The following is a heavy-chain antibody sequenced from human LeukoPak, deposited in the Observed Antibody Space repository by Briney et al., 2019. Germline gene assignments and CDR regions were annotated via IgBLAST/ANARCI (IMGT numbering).Heavy chain of an antibody. Sequence: GGSLRLSCTASGFTFSSNGMNWVRQAPGKGLEWISYISSTSINIFYADSVSGRFTISRDNSKNTLYLQMNSLRAEDTAVYCCAKGPRSSGGNHFDYWGQGTLVTVSS. D-gene: IGHD2-15*01. J-gene: IGHJ4*02. CDR1: GFTFSSNG. V-gene: IGHV3-48*01. CDR2: ISSTSINI. CDR3: AKGPRSSGGNHFDY.